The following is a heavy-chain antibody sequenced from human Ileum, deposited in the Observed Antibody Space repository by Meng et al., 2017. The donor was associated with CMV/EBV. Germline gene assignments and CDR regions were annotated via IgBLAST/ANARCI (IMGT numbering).Heavy chain of an antibody. J-gene: IGHJ4*02. D-gene: IGHD3-10*01. CDR2: ILNDGSGT. CDR3: ARGAGGFDY. CDR1: GFTFRNYW. Sequence: GESLKISCVASGFTFRNYWMHWVRQRPGKGLVWVSHILNDGSGTGYADSVKGRFTISRDNAKNTLYLQMDSLRVEDTAVYYCARGAGGFDYGGQGTRVTVSS. V-gene: IGHV3-74*01.